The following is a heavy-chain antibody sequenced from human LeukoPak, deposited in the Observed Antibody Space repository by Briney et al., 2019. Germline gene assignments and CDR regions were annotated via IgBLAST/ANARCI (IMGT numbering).Heavy chain of an antibody. Sequence: PSETLSLTCAVFGDSISSDGYSWGWVRQPPGKGLDWVGYMFHSGSTYYNPSLRSRVTISLDRSKNQFSLNLRSVTAADTAVYFCAKGFPTELDYWGRGILVSVSS. CDR3: AKGFPTELDY. D-gene: IGHD4-11*01. CDR2: MFHSGST. J-gene: IGHJ4*02. V-gene: IGHV4-30-2*01. CDR1: GDSISSDGYS.